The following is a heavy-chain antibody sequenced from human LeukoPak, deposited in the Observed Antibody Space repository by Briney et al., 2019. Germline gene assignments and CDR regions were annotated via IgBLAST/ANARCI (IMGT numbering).Heavy chain of an antibody. V-gene: IGHV3-30-3*01. D-gene: IGHD1-26*01. Sequence: PGGSLRPSCAASGFTFSTYAMSWVRQAPGKGLEWVAVISYDGSNKYYADSVKGRFTISRDNSKNTLYLQMNSLRAEDTAVYYCARDRVGATDYFDYWGQGTLVTVSS. CDR3: ARDRVGATDYFDY. J-gene: IGHJ4*02. CDR2: ISYDGSNK. CDR1: GFTFSTYA.